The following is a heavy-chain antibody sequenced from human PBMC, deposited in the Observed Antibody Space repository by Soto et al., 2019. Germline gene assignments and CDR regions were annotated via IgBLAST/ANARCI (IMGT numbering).Heavy chain of an antibody. CDR3: ARDPNNEWDSFDE. CDR1: GFTFSNYA. V-gene: IGHV3-30-3*01. CDR2: ISHVGSSK. Sequence: GGSLRLSCASSGFTFSNYAIHWFRPAPGKGLEWVTVISHVGSSKYYADSVRGRFTISRDNSKNTLYLQMNSLRADDTAVYYWARDPNNEWDSFDEWGQGTLVT. D-gene: IGHD1-26*01. J-gene: IGHJ4*02.